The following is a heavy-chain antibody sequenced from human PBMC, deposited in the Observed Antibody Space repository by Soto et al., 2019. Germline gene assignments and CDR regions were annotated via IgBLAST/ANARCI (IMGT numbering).Heavy chain of an antibody. Sequence: LRLSCAASAFTFSTYWMSWVRQAPGKGLEWVANIKQDGSEKYYVDSVKGRFTISRDNAKNSLYLQMNSLRAEDTAVYYCARGSTYYYDSSGYYIYYFDYWGQGTLVTVSS. CDR2: IKQDGSEK. CDR3: ARGSTYYYDSSGYYIYYFDY. V-gene: IGHV3-7*03. D-gene: IGHD3-22*01. J-gene: IGHJ4*02. CDR1: AFTFSTYW.